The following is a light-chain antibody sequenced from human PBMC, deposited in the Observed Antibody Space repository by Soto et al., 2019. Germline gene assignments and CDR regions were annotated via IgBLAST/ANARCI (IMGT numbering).Light chain of an antibody. CDR2: DTT. Sequence: QAVVTQGPSLTVSPGGTVTLTCGSTTGAVTSGHYPDWFQQKAGQAPRTLIYDTTKRHSWTPARFSGSLLGGKAALTLSGAQPEDEADYYCLLSYNGAQVFGGGTKLTVL. J-gene: IGLJ3*02. CDR3: LLSYNGAQV. V-gene: IGLV7-46*01. CDR1: TGAVTSGHY.